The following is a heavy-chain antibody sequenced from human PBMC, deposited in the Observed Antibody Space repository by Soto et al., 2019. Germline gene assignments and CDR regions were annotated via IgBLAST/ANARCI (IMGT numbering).Heavy chain of an antibody. J-gene: IGHJ4*02. CDR2: ISGSGGST. D-gene: IGHD6-19*01. Sequence: EVQLLESGGGLVQPGGSLRLSCAASGFTFSSYAMRWVRQAPVKGLEWVSAISGSGGSTYYADSVKGRFTISRDNSKNTLYLQMNSLRAEETAVYYCARRGSGGYYDYWGQGTLVTVSS. V-gene: IGHV3-23*01. CDR3: ARRGSGGYYDY. CDR1: GFTFSSYA.